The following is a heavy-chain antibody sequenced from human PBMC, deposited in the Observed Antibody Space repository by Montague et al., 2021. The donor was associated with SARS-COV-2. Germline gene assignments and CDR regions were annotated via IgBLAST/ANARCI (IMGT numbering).Heavy chain of an antibody. J-gene: IGHJ3*02. CDR1: GGSISSSNYY. D-gene: IGHD3-22*01. V-gene: IGHV4-39*01. CDR2: IHYSGST. CDR3: ASPTYYYDSSGSDAFDI. Sequence: SETLSLTCTVSGGSISSSNYYWGWLRQPPGKGLEWIGSIHYSGSTYYNPSLKSRVTISVDTSKNQYSLKLCSVTAAATAVYYCASPTYYYDSSGSDAFDIWGQGTMVTVSS.